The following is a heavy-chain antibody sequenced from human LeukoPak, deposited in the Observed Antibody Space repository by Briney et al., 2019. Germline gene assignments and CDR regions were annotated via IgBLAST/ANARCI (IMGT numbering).Heavy chain of an antibody. CDR2: IYTGGST. CDR3: ARDQVGSYGVAFDI. J-gene: IGHJ3*02. Sequence: SETLSLTCTVSGGSISSDYWSWIRQPAGKGLEWIGRIYTGGSTNYNPSLKSRVTISVDKSKNQFSLKLSSVTAADTAVYYCARDQVGSYGVAFDIWGQGTMVTVSP. D-gene: IGHD1-26*01. V-gene: IGHV4-4*07. CDR1: GGSISSDY.